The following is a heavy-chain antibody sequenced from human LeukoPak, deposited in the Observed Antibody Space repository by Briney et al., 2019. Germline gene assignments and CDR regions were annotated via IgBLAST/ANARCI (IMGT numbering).Heavy chain of an antibody. V-gene: IGHV3-53*01. D-gene: IGHD6-19*01. J-gene: IGHJ3*02. CDR1: GSTVSSNY. Sequence: GGSLRLSCAASGSTVSSNYMSWVRQAPGKGLEWVSVIYSGGSTYYADSVKGRFTISRDNSKNTLYLQMNSLRAEDTAVYYCARDRSSGWYDAFDIWGQGTMVTVSS. CDR3: ARDRSSGWYDAFDI. CDR2: IYSGGST.